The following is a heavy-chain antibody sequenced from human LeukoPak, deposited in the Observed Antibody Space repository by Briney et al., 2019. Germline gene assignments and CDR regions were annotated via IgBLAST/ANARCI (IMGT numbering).Heavy chain of an antibody. CDR2: IKEDGSQK. Sequence: GGSLRLSCAASRFTFSSYWMSWVRQSPGKGLEWVANIKEDGSQKYYVDSVKGRFTISRDNAKNSLYLQMNSLRGEDTAVYYCARGLTRSDYWGQGTLVTVSS. V-gene: IGHV3-7*04. J-gene: IGHJ4*02. CDR3: ARGLTRSDY. CDR1: RFTFSSYW.